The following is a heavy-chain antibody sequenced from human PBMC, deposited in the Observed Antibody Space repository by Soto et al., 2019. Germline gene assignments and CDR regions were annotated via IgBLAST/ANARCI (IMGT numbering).Heavy chain of an antibody. Sequence: ASVKVSCKVSGYTLTELSMHWVRQAPGKGLEWMGGFDPEDGETIYAQKFQGRVTMTEDTSTDTAYMELSSLRSEDTAVYYCATWPYRSSTSCSPRTKNWFDPWGQGTLVTV. CDR3: ATWPYRSSTSCSPRTKNWFDP. D-gene: IGHD2-2*01. V-gene: IGHV1-24*01. CDR1: GYTLTELS. CDR2: FDPEDGET. J-gene: IGHJ5*02.